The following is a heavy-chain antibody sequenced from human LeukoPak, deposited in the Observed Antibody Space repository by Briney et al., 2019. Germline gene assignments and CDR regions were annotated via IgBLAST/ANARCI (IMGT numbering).Heavy chain of an antibody. CDR3: ARVPRRFGKFDP. CDR2: IYHSGST. D-gene: IGHD3-10*01. CDR1: GYSISSGYY. Sequence: SETLYLTCTVSGYSISSGYYCGWIRQPPGRVLEWIGSIYHSGSTYYNPSLKSRVTISVDTSKNLFSLKLSSVTTADTAVYYCARVPRRFGKFDPWGQGTLVTVSS. V-gene: IGHV4-38-2*02. J-gene: IGHJ5*02.